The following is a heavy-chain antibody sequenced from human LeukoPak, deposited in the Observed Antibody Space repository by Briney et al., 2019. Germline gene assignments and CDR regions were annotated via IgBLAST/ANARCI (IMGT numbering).Heavy chain of an antibody. CDR1: GFTFSGSA. Sequence: PGGTLSLSCAASGFTFSGSAMHWVRQPSGKGLEWVGRIRSKANSYATAYAASVKGRSTISRDDSNNTAYLPMNSLKTEDTAVYYCTRPGTVAGTKDYWGQGTLVTVSS. CDR2: IRSKANSYAT. D-gene: IGHD6-19*01. V-gene: IGHV3-73*01. J-gene: IGHJ4*02. CDR3: TRPGTVAGTKDY.